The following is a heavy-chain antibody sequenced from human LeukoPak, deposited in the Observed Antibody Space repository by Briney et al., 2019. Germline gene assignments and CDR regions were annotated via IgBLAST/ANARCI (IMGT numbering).Heavy chain of an antibody. Sequence: SETLSLTCAVYGGSFSGYYWSWIRQPPGKGLEWIGEINHSGGTNYNPSLKSRVIISVDMSKNQFSLKLNSVTAADTAVYYCARRRKYYYDSSSYFDYWGQGTLVTVSS. V-gene: IGHV4-34*01. CDR3: ARRRKYYYDSSSYFDY. J-gene: IGHJ4*02. CDR2: INHSGGT. D-gene: IGHD3-22*01. CDR1: GGSFSGYY.